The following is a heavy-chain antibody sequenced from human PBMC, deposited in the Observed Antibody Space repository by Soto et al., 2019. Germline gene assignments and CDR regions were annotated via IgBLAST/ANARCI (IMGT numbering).Heavy chain of an antibody. D-gene: IGHD3-10*01. V-gene: IGHV3-23*01. CDR1: GVSFSIYS. CDR2: FRTSGDGGTT. Sequence: PGGCMRLSCAACGVSFSIYSMSWFLQAPGKGLEWVSGFRTSGDGGTTYYADSVKGRFTISRDNSKNMLFLQMNSLRAEDTAIYYCAKKVNSGPGSQYFDYWGQGTLVTVSS. CDR3: AKKVNSGPGSQYFDY. J-gene: IGHJ4*02.